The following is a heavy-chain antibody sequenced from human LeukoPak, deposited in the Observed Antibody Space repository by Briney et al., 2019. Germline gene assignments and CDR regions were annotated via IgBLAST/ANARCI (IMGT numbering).Heavy chain of an antibody. CDR2: ISYDGSNK. Sequence: GGSLRLSCAASGFTFSSYAMHWVRQAPGKGLEWVAVISYDGSNKYYADSVKGRFTISRDNSKNTLYLQMNSLRAEDTAVYYCARDEKYYYDSSGYEHDAFDIWGQGTVVTVSS. V-gene: IGHV3-30-3*01. J-gene: IGHJ3*02. CDR1: GFTFSSYA. CDR3: ARDEKYYYDSSGYEHDAFDI. D-gene: IGHD3-22*01.